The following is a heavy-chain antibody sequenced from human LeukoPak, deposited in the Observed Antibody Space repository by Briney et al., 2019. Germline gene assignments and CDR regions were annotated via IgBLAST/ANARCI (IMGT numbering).Heavy chain of an antibody. D-gene: IGHD6-6*01. J-gene: IGHJ4*02. CDR1: GFTFSSYW. CDR2: ISYDGSNK. CDR3: ARDPSEYSSSLFDY. Sequence: GVSLRLSCASSGFTFSSYWMHWVRQAPGKGLEGVAVISYDGSNKYYADSVKGRFTISRDNSKNTLHLQMNSLRAADTAVYYCARDPSEYSSSLFDYWGQGTLVTVSS. V-gene: IGHV3-30*03.